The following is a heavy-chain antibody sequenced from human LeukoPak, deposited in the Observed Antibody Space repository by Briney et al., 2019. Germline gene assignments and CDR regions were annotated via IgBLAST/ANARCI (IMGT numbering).Heavy chain of an antibody. J-gene: IGHJ6*04. V-gene: IGHV1-58*01. Sequence: SVKVSCKASGFTFTSSAVQWVRQARGQRLEWIGWIVVGSGDTNYAQELQERVTITRDISTSTAYMELSSLRSEDTAVYYCAAESSPYYGSGSYYRYYYYGMDVWGKGTTVTVSS. D-gene: IGHD3-10*01. CDR3: AAESSPYYGSGSYYRYYYYGMDV. CDR1: GFTFTSSA. CDR2: IVVGSGDT.